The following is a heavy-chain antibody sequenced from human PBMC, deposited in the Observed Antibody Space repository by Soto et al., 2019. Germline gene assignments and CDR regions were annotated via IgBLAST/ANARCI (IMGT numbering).Heavy chain of an antibody. V-gene: IGHV4-59*01. CDR2: KYYSGSN. CDR3: ARVRGGYYGSGSYYPPDH. D-gene: IGHD3-10*01. CDR1: DDSISRYC. Sequence: PETLSLTCTVSDDSISRYCWNWIRQPPGKGLQWIGYKYYSGSNNYNRTTKSRVTISIDTTKNQFSLKLSSVTAADTAVYFCARVRGGYYGSGSYYPPDHWGQGTLVTVSS. J-gene: IGHJ4*02.